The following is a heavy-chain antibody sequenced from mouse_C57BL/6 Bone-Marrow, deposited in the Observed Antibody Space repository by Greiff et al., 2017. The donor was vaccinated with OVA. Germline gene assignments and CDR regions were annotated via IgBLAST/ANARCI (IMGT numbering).Heavy chain of an antibody. J-gene: IGHJ2*01. CDR3: ARHETTVVAKVYFDY. CDR1: GFTFSSYG. D-gene: IGHD1-1*01. CDR2: ISSGGSYT. V-gene: IGHV5-6*01. Sequence: EVQLVESGGDLVKPGGSLKLSCAASGFTFSSYGMSWVRQTPDKRLEWVATISSGGSYTYYPDSVTGRFTISRDNAKNTLYLQMSRLKSEDTAMYYCARHETTVVAKVYFDYWGQGTTRTVSS.